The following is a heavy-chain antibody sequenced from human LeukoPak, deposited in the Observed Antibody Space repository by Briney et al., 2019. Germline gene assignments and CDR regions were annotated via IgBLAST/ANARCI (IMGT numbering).Heavy chain of an antibody. CDR1: GGTFSSYA. V-gene: IGHV1-69*04. Sequence: ASVKVSCKASGGTFSSYAISWVRQAPGQELEWMGRIIPILGIANYAQKFQGRVTITADKSTSTAYMELSSLRSEDTAVYYCARAAGYNPNYYYYGMDVWGQGTTVTVSS. CDR2: IIPILGIA. D-gene: IGHD5-12*01. J-gene: IGHJ6*02. CDR3: ARAAGYNPNYYYYGMDV.